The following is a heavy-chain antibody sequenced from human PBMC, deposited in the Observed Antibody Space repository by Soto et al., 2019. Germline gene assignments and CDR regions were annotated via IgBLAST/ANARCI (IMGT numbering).Heavy chain of an antibody. V-gene: IGHV3-74*01. CDR3: ARDTNGLHY. CDR2: INTDGSIT. D-gene: IGHD2-8*01. J-gene: IGHJ4*02. CDR1: GLIFNYK. Sequence: PGGSLRLSCAASGLIFNYKMHWVRQAPGKGLVWVSRINTDGSITDYADSVKGRFTVSRDNAKNTMYLQMNSLTADDTAVYYCARDTNGLHYWGQGTLVTVSS.